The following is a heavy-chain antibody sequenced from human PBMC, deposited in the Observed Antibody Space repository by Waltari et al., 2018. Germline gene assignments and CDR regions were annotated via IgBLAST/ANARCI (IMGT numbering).Heavy chain of an antibody. CDR1: GFTFSSYA. V-gene: IGHV3-30-3*01. CDR3: ARELGYCSSTSCYDFDY. CDR2: ISYDGSNK. J-gene: IGHJ4*02. Sequence: VQLVESGGGVVQPGGSLRLSCAASGFTFSSYAMHWVRQAPGKGLEGVAVISYDGSNKYYADSVKCRFTISRDNSKNTLYLQMNSLRAEDTAVYYCARELGYCSSTSCYDFDYWGQGTLVTVSS. D-gene: IGHD2-2*01.